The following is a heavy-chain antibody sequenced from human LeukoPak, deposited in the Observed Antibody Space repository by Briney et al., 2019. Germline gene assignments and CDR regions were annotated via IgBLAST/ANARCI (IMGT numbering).Heavy chain of an antibody. CDR1: GGTFSSYA. CDR2: IIPIFGTA. Sequence: SVKVSCKASGGTFSSYAISWVRQAPGQGLEWMGGIIPIFGTANYAQKFEGRVTITADESTSTAYMELSSLRSEDTAVYYCARRTKYCSGGSCYRGYYYGMDVWGQGTTVTVSS. V-gene: IGHV1-69*01. CDR3: ARRTKYCSGGSCYRGYYYGMDV. J-gene: IGHJ6*02. D-gene: IGHD2-15*01.